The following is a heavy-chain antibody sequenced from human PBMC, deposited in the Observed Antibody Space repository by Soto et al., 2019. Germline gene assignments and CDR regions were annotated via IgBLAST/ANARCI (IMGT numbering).Heavy chain of an antibody. V-gene: IGHV1-18*01. CDR1: GYNFFDYG. CDR3: ARGRTVSSIGPLLV. J-gene: IGHJ1*01. D-gene: IGHD1-1*01. Sequence: QIQLVQSGAEVKKPGASVKVSCKASGYNFFDYGVSWVRQAPGQGLEWMGWVSPKSGNTDYARKAQSRVTMTTDTATRTAYMELRGLRTDDTAVYYCARGRTVSSIGPLLVWGQGTLVSVSS. CDR2: VSPKSGNT.